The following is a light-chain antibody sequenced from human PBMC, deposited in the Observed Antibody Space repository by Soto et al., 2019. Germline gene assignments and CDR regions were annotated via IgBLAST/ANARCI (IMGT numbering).Light chain of an antibody. CDR3: MQAKQWPFT. Sequence: VVMTQSPLSLPVTLGQPASISCRSSQSLVHSDGNTYLEWFQQRPGQSPRRLIYKVSNRDSGVPDRISVSGSGTDFTLIISRVEAEDVGVYYCMQAKQWPFTFGPGNKVDIK. CDR2: KVS. CDR1: QSLVHSDGNTY. V-gene: IGKV2-30*02. J-gene: IGKJ3*01.